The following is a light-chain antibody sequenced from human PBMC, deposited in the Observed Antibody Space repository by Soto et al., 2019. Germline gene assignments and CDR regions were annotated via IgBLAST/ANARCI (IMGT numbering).Light chain of an antibody. CDR1: QTINSW. Sequence: DIQMTQSPSTLSASAGDRVTITCRASQTINSWLAWYQKKPGKAPKLLIYKASSLESGVPSRFSGSASGTEFTLTISSLQPDDFATYYCQQYNNFSPWTFGQGTKVEIK. CDR3: QQYNNFSPWT. V-gene: IGKV1-5*03. J-gene: IGKJ1*01. CDR2: KAS.